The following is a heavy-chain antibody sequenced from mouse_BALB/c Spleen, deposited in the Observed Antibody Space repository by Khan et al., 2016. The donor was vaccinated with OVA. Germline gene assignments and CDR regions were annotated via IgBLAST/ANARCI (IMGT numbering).Heavy chain of an antibody. CDR3: TSGGAVVPYCYFDV. Sequence: EVQLQESGPGLVKPSQSLSLTCSVTGYSITSGYRWNWNRQFPGNKLVWMGYISYDGSNNYNPSLKNRISITRDTSKNQFFLKLNSVNTEDTSTXYCTSGGAVVPYCYFDVWGAGTTVTVSS. J-gene: IGHJ1*01. V-gene: IGHV3-6*02. D-gene: IGHD1-1*01. CDR2: ISYDGSN. CDR1: GYSITSGYR.